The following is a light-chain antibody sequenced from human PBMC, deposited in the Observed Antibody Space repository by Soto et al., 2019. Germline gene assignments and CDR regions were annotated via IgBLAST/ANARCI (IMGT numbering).Light chain of an antibody. V-gene: IGKV1-27*01. CDR2: AAS. Sequence: DIQMTQSPSSLSASVDDRVTITCRASQGISHFLAWYQQKPGKVPKLLIYAASILQSGVPPRFSGSGSGTDFTLTISSLQPEDVATYYCQKYNTVPRTFGQGAKGEI. CDR3: QKYNTVPRT. CDR1: QGISHF. J-gene: IGKJ1*01.